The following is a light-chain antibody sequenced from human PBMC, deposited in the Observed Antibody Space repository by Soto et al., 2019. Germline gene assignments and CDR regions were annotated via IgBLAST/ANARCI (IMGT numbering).Light chain of an antibody. J-gene: IGKJ1*01. V-gene: IGKV1-39*01. CDR1: QSISSY. Sequence: DIQMTQSPSSLSASVGDRVTITCRASQSISSYLNWYQQKPGKAPKLLIYAASSLQSGVPSRFSGSGSGTDFTLTISSLQPEDFATYYCQHYDSYSPWMFGQGTRVEI. CDR3: QHYDSYSPWM. CDR2: AAS.